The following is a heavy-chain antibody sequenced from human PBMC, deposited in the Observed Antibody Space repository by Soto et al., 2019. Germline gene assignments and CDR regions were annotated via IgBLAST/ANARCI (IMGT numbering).Heavy chain of an antibody. CDR1: GFTFSSYG. Sequence: GGSLRLSCAASGFTFSSYGMHWVRQAPGKGLEWVAVISYDGSNKYYADSVKGRFTISRDNSKNTLYLQMNSLRAEDTAVYYCAKVASRVVVYYYYYMDVWGKGTTVTVSS. J-gene: IGHJ6*03. CDR2: ISYDGSNK. V-gene: IGHV3-30*18. D-gene: IGHD2-21*01. CDR3: AKVASRVVVYYYYYMDV.